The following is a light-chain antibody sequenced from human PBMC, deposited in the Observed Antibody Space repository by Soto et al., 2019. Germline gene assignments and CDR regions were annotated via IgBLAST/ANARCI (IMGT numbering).Light chain of an antibody. Sequence: EIVLTQSPGTLSLSPGERATLSCRASQTVKSSYLAWYQQKPGQAPRLLIYDASTRAAGIPDRFSASGSGTDFTLIISRLEPEDFAVYSCQQYASSPQTFGQGTKWIS. J-gene: IGKJ1*01. CDR1: QTVKSSY. CDR3: QQYASSPQT. V-gene: IGKV3-20*01. CDR2: DAS.